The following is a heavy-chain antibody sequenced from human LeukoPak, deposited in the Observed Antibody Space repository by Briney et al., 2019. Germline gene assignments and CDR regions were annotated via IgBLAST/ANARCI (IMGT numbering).Heavy chain of an antibody. J-gene: IGHJ3*02. V-gene: IGHV4-59*01. CDR3: VRNTLGHYDAFDI. Sequence: KPSETLSLTCTVSGGSISGYYWSWIRQPPGKGLEWIGYIYYSGSINYNSSLKSRVAISVDTPRNHFSLKLSSMTAADTAVYYCVRNTLGHYDAFDIWGQGTMVTVSS. CDR2: IYYSGSI. D-gene: IGHD1/OR15-1a*01. CDR1: GGSISGYY.